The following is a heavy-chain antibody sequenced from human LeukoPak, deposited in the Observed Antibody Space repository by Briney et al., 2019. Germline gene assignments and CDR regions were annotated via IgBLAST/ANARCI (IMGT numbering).Heavy chain of an antibody. V-gene: IGHV7-4-1*02. CDR3: ARAGYCSAAGCRLWAY. Sequence: GASVKVSCKASGYTFTSYAMNWVRKAPGQGLERMGWFNTNTGNPTYAQGFTGRFVFSLDTSVSTAYLQISSLKPEDTAVYYCARAGYCSAAGCRLWAYWGQGTLVTVSS. D-gene: IGHD2-15*01. CDR1: GYTFTSYA. CDR2: FNTNTGNP. J-gene: IGHJ4*02.